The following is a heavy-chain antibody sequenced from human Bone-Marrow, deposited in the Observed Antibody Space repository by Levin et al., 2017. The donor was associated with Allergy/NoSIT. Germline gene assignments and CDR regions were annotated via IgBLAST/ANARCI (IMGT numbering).Heavy chain of an antibody. J-gene: IGHJ5*02. CDR2: IKEDGSEK. Sequence: GESLKISCAASGFRFSSYWMTWVRQTPGKGLEWVANIKEDGSEKYYVDFVKGRFTISRDNAKNSLYLQMNNLRAEDAAVYYCTRDNAVAVAGTYWFDHWGQGTLVTVSS. CDR3: TRDNAVAVAGTYWFDH. D-gene: IGHD6-19*01. CDR1: GFRFSSYW. V-gene: IGHV3-7*01.